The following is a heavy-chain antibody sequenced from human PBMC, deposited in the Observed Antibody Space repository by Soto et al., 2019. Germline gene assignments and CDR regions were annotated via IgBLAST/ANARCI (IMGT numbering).Heavy chain of an antibody. V-gene: IGHV3-49*03. CDR2: IRSKAYGGTT. CDR1: GFTFGDYA. Sequence: SLRLSCTASGFTFGDYAMSWFRQAPGKGLEWVGFIRSKAYGGTTEYAASVKGRFTISRDDSKSIAYLQMNSLKTEDTAVYYCTRDLFGPNSLSIDYYYYGMDVWGQGTTVTVS. J-gene: IGHJ6*02. CDR3: TRDLFGPNSLSIDYYYYGMDV. D-gene: IGHD3-9*01.